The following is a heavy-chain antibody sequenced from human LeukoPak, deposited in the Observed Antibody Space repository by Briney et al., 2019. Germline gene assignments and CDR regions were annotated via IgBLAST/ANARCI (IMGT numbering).Heavy chain of an antibody. CDR1: GFTFSSYS. D-gene: IGHD6-13*01. J-gene: IGHJ3*02. Sequence: GGSLRLSCAASGFTFSSYSMNWVRQAPGKGLEWVSSISSSSSYIYYADSVKGRFTISRDNAKNSLYLQMNSLRAEDTAVYYCARDRDSSRAGYAFDIWGQGTMVTVSS. CDR3: ARDRDSSRAGYAFDI. V-gene: IGHV3-21*01. CDR2: ISSSSSYI.